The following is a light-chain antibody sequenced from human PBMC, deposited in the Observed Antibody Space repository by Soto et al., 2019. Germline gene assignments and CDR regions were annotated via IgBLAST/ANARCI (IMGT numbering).Light chain of an antibody. Sequence: EIVLTQYPATLYLSPGERATLSCSASQSISSSLGWYQQKRGQLPRLLIYEASNRATCIPARFSASGSGTDFTQTISSLEPEEFAVYYCQQRRLWHLTFGGGTKGEIK. CDR1: QSISSS. V-gene: IGKV3-11*01. CDR3: QQRRLWHLT. J-gene: IGKJ4*01. CDR2: EAS.